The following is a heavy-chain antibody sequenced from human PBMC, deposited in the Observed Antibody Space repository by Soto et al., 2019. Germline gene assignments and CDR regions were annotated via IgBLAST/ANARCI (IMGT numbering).Heavy chain of an antibody. J-gene: IGHJ3*02. D-gene: IGHD2-15*01. CDR2: IFHTGGT. CDR3: ARTWLAGGTPADAFDI. CDR1: GYSFTSYW. V-gene: IGHV4-38-2*02. Sequence: ESLKISCKGSGYSFTSYWIGWIRQPPGKGLEWIATIFHTGGTYYNPSLKSRVTISVDTSNNQFSLRLNSVTAADTALYFCARTWLAGGTPADAFDIWGQGTMVTVSS.